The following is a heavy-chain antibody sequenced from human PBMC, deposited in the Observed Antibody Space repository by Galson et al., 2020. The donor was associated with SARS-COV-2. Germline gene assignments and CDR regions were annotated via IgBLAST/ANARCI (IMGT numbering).Heavy chain of an antibody. CDR1: GFTFSVHH. Sequence: QAGGYLRLSCAASGFTFSVHHMDWVRQAPGMGLEWVGRIRDKANGYTTEYAASVKGRFTISRDDSKNSLYLQMNSLKTEDTAVYYCSRFLGGAVGGENDYGVDVWCQGTTVTVSS. CDR2: IRDKANGYTT. CDR3: SRFLGGAVGGENDYGVDV. V-gene: IGHV3-72*01. D-gene: IGHD3-16*01. J-gene: IGHJ6*02.